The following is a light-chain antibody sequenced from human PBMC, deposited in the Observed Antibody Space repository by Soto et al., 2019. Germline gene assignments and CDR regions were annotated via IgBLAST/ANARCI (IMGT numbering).Light chain of an antibody. CDR2: QAS. CDR3: QQYNHYPLT. J-gene: IGKJ4*02. CDR1: QSISRY. V-gene: IGKV1-5*03. Sequence: DIQMTQSPSTLSAYVGDRVTNTCRASQSISRYLAWYQQKPGKGPKFLKYQASRLESGVPSRLSGSGSGTEFTLTIISLQPDDFATYYCQQYNHYPLTFGGGTKVDIK.